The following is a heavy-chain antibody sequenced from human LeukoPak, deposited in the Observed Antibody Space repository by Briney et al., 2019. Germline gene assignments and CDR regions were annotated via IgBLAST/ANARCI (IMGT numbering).Heavy chain of an antibody. CDR1: GGTFSSYA. CDR3: ATADLAMVTRAANAFDI. D-gene: IGHD5-18*01. J-gene: IGHJ3*02. V-gene: IGHV1-69*13. Sequence: VKVSCKASGGTFSSYATSWVRQAPGQGLGWMGGIIPIFGTANYAQKFQGRVTMTEDTSTDTAYMELSSLRSEDTAVYYCATADLAMVTRAANAFDIWGQGTMVTVSS. CDR2: IIPIFGTA.